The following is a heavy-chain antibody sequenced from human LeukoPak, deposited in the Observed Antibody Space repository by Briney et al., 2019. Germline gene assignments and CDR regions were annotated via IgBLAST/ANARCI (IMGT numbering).Heavy chain of an antibody. CDR3: AKTDGYTYGKLHY. CDR2: ISSDGSLQ. CDR1: DFTFSKHG. J-gene: IGHJ4*02. Sequence: GGSLRLSCVASDFTFSKHGMHWVRQAPGKGLEWVASISSDGSLQFYTAHVKGLFTLSRDNSKNTLHLQMDSLTTEDTAMYYCAKTDGYTYGKLHYWGQGTLVTVSS. D-gene: IGHD5-18*01. V-gene: IGHV3-30*02.